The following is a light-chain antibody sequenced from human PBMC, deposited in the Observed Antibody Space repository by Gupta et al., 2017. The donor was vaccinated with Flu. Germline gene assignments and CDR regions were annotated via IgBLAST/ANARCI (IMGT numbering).Light chain of an antibody. CDR2: LDSSGTY. CDR1: SGHSSYI. CDR3: ENWNTNTQV. Sequence: VNLTCTLSSGHSSYIIALHQQQPGKAPPYLMMLDSSGTYNTGSGVPDRFSGSSSAAALSLTISHPQSEDDSYYYSENWNTNTQVFGGGTKLTVL. J-gene: IGLJ3*02. V-gene: IGLV4-60*03.